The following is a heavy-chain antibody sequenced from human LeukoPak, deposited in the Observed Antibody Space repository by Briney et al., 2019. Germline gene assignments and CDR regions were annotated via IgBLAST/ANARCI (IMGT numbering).Heavy chain of an antibody. J-gene: IGHJ3*02. CDR2: INPNSGGT. D-gene: IGHD3-10*01. CDR3: ARPRQGGYYGSGDRAFDI. Sequence: ASVKVSCKASGYTFTGYYMHWVRQAPGQGLEWMGWINPNSGGTNYAQKFQGRVTMTRDTSISTAYLQWSSLKASDTAMYYCARPRQGGYYGSGDRAFDIWGQGTMVTVSS. V-gene: IGHV1-2*02. CDR1: GYTFTGYY.